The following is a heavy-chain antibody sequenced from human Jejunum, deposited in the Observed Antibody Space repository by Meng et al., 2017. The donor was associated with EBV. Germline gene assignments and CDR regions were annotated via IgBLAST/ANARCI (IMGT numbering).Heavy chain of an antibody. D-gene: IGHD3-22*01. CDR1: GFSLSTSAVG. CDR3: AHRVRDTVNFDY. V-gene: IGHV2-5*02. J-gene: IGHJ4*02. Sequence: QIPLNESGPTLVKPTQTLTLTCTFSGFSLSTSAVGVGWIRQPPEKALEWLALIYGGDDKHYSPSLKSRLTITMDTSKNQVVLTMIDMDPVDTATYYCAHRVRDTVNFDYWGQGTLVTVSS. CDR2: IYGGDDK.